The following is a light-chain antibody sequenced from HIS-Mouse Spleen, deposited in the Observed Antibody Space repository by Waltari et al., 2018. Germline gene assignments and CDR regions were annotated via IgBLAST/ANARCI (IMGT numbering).Light chain of an antibody. V-gene: IGKV2-30*02. Sequence: DVVMTQSPLSLPVTLGQPASISCRSSQSLVHSDGNTYLNWFHQRPGQSPRRLIYKVSNRDSGVPDRFSGSGSGTDFTLKISRVEAEDGGVYYCMQGTHWPITFGQGTKLEIK. CDR2: KVS. CDR1: QSLVHSDGNTY. J-gene: IGKJ2*01. CDR3: MQGTHWPIT.